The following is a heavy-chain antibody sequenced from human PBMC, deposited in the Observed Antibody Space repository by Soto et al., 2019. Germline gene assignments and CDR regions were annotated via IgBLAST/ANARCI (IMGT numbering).Heavy chain of an antibody. CDR2: LNTANDNT. D-gene: IGHD6-13*01. Sequence: QVQLVQSGAEVKKPGASVKVSCKASGYTFTSYAMHWVRQAPGQRLEWMGSLNTANDNTRYSQNFQGRVTITRDPFAITAYMELSSLKSEDTAVYYCARGSSWSYFDYWGQGTLVTVSS. V-gene: IGHV1-3*04. CDR3: ARGSSWSYFDY. CDR1: GYTFTSYA. J-gene: IGHJ4*02.